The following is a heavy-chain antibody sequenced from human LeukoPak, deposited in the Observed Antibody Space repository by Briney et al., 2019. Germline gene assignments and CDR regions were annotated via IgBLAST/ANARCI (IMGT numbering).Heavy chain of an antibody. D-gene: IGHD2-15*01. CDR3: AKDRGYCSGGSCYSFYFDY. CDR1: GFTFSSYG. J-gene: IGHJ4*02. CDR2: ISYDGSNK. V-gene: IGHV3-30*18. Sequence: GGSLRLSCVGSGFTFSSYGMHWVRQAPGKGLEWVAVISYDGSNKYYADSVKGRFTISRDNSKNTLYLQMNSLRAEDTAVYYCAKDRGYCSGGSCYSFYFDYWGQGTLVTVSS.